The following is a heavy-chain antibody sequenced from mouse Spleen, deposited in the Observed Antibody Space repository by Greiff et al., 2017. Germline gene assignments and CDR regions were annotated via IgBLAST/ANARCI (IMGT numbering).Heavy chain of an antibody. J-gene: IGHJ2*01. V-gene: IGHV1-78*01. CDR1: GYTFTDHT. Sequence: VQLQESDAELVKPGASVKISCKVSGYTFTDHTIHWMKQRPEQGLEWIGYIYPRDGSTKYNEKFKGKATLTADKSSSTAYMQLNSLTSEDSAVYFCARSHYYGSSFHYFDYWGQGTTLTVSS. D-gene: IGHD1-1*01. CDR2: IYPRDGST. CDR3: ARSHYYGSSFHYFDY.